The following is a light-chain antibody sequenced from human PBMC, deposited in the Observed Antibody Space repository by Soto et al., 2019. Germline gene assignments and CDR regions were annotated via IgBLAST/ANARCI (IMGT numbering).Light chain of an antibody. CDR1: QSVNIY. CDR2: GAS. V-gene: IGKV3D-15*01. Sequence: EIVMTQSPATLSVSPGERATLSCRASQSVNIYLAWYQQKPGQAPRLLIFGASYRATGIPARFRGSGSGTEFNLTISSLQSEDFAVYFCQQYDDWLRLTFGGGTQVEIK. CDR3: QQYDDWLRLT. J-gene: IGKJ4*01.